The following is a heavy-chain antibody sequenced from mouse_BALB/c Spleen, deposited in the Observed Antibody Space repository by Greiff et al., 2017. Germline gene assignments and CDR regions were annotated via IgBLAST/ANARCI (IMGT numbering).Heavy chain of an antibody. D-gene: IGHD2-2*01. Sequence: EVQVVESGPSLVKPSQTLSLTCSVTGDSITSGYWNWIRKFPGNKLEYMGYISYSGSTYYNPSLKSRISITRDTSKNQYYLQLNSVTTEDTATYYCARRGGYDWYFDVWGAGTTVTVSS. CDR1: GDSITSGY. J-gene: IGHJ1*01. CDR3: ARRGGYDWYFDV. CDR2: ISYSGST. V-gene: IGHV3-8*02.